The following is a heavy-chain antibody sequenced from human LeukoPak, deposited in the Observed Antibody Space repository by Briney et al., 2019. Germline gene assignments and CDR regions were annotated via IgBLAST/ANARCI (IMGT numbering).Heavy chain of an antibody. J-gene: IGHJ4*02. D-gene: IGHD3-3*01. CDR2: IYYSGST. V-gene: IGHV4-59*01. CDR1: GGSISSYY. Sequence: SETLSLTCTVSGGSISSYYWSWIRQPPGKGLEWIGYIYYSGSTNYNPSLKSRVTISVDTSKNQFSLKLSSVTAADTAVYYCARGGMYYDFWSGYYPGGYFDYRGQGTLVTVSS. CDR3: ARGGMYYDFWSGYYPGGYFDY.